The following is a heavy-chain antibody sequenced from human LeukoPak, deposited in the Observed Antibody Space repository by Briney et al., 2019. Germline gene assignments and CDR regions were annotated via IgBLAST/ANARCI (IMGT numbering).Heavy chain of an antibody. Sequence: GGSLRLSCAASGFTFSDHYMSCFRLSPGKGLEWLSYITSSGTTTDYADSVKGRFTISRDNAKNSMFLQMNSLRPEDTAVYYCARGPDYGDTEWGQGTLVTVSS. V-gene: IGHV3-11*01. CDR2: ITSSGTTT. CDR3: ARGPDYGDTE. D-gene: IGHD4-17*01. J-gene: IGHJ4*02. CDR1: GFTFSDHY.